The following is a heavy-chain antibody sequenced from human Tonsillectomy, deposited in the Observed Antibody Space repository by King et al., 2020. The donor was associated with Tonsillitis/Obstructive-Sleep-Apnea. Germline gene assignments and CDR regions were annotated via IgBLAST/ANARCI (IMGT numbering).Heavy chain of an antibody. J-gene: IGHJ3*02. CDR1: GYTLTELS. V-gene: IGHV1-24*01. CDR3: ATAYSGSYAWSFDI. D-gene: IGHD1-26*01. CDR2: FDPEDGET. Sequence: QLVQSGAEVKKPGASVKVSCKVSGYTLTELSMHWVRQAPGKGLEWMGGFDPEDGETIYAQKFQGRVTMTEDTSTDTAYMELSSLRSEDTGVYYCATAYSGSYAWSFDIWGQGTMVTVSS.